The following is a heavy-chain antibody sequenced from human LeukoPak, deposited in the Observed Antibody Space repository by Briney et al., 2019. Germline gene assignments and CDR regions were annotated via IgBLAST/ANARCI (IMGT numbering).Heavy chain of an antibody. J-gene: IGHJ4*02. CDR2: INSDWSST. D-gene: IGHD3-9*01. V-gene: IGHV3-74*01. Sequence: GGSLRLSCAASGFTFSSYWMHWVRHAPGKGLMWVSRINSDWSSTSYADSVKGRFTISRDNAKNTLYLQMNSLRAEDTAVYYCARELDYDILTGYSSPPGVWGQGTLVTVSS. CDR1: GFTFSSYW. CDR3: ARELDYDILTGYSSPPGV.